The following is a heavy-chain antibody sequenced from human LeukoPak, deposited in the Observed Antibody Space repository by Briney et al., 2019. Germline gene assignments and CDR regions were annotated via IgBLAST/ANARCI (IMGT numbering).Heavy chain of an antibody. D-gene: IGHD4-17*01. V-gene: IGHV1-2*02. CDR3: ARAGDYVGWFDP. J-gene: IGHJ5*02. Sequence: ASVKVPCKASGYTFTSYDINWVRQATGQGLEWMGWINPNSGGTNYAQKFQGRVTMTRDTSISTAYMELSRLRPDDTAVYYCARAGDYVGWFDPWAREPWSPSPQ. CDR1: GYTFTSYD. CDR2: INPNSGGT.